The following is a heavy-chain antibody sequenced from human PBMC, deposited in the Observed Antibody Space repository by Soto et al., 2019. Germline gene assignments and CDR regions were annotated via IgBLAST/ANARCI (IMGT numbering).Heavy chain of an antibody. CDR3: ARCSTSCYGYYYGMDV. D-gene: IGHD2-2*01. J-gene: IGHJ6*02. Sequence: SVKVSCKASGGTLSSYAISWVRQEPGQGLEWMGGIIPIFGTANYAQKFQGRVTITADESTSTAYMELSSLRSEDTAVYYCARCSTSCYGYYYGMDVWGQGTTVTVSS. V-gene: IGHV1-69*13. CDR2: IIPIFGTA. CDR1: GGTLSSYA.